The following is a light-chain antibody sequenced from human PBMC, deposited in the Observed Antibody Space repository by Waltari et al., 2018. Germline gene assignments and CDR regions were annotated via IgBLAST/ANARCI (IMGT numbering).Light chain of an antibody. V-gene: IGKV3-15*01. J-gene: IGKJ1*01. CDR3: QQYNNWPPLT. CDR1: QSVNSN. Sequence: EIVMTQSPATLSVSPGDRAALSCRASQSVNSNLAWYQQKPGQAPRLLIYGASTRATGIPGRFSGSGSGTEFTLTISSLQSEDFAVYYCQQYNNWPPLTFGQGTKVEIK. CDR2: GAS.